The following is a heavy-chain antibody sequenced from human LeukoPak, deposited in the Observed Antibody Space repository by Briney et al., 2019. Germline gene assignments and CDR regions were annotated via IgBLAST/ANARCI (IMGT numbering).Heavy chain of an antibody. V-gene: IGHV3-30*18. CDR2: ISYDGSNK. CDR1: GFTFSSYG. Sequence: GGSLRLSCAASGFTFSSYGMHWVRQAPGKGLEWVAVISYDGSNKYYADSVKGRFTISRDNSKNTLYLQMNSLRAEDTAVYYCAKVIYHLIYYYYGMDVWGQGTTVTVSS. D-gene: IGHD2-2*01. CDR3: AKVIYHLIYYYYGMDV. J-gene: IGHJ6*02.